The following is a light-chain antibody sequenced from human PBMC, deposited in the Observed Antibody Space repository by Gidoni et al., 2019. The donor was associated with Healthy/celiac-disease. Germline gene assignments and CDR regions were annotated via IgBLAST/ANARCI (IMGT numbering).Light chain of an antibody. CDR1: QDISNY. Sequence: DIQMTQSPSSLSASVGDRVTITCQASQDISNYLNWYQQKPGQAPKLLIYDASNLETGVPSRFSGSGSGTDFTFTISSLQPEDIATYYCQQYDNLPWTFXXXTKVEIK. CDR2: DAS. V-gene: IGKV1-33*01. CDR3: QQYDNLPWT. J-gene: IGKJ1*01.